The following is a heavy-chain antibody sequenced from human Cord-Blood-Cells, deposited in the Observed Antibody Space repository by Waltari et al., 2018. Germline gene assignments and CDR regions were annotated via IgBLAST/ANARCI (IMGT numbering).Heavy chain of an antibody. D-gene: IGHD6-6*01. J-gene: IGHJ4*02. CDR3: ARSSSSSGSARTNDY. Sequence: QVQLVQSGAEVKKPGASVKVSCTAPGYTFPSYAINWVRPATGQGLEWMGWMNPNSGNTGYSQKFQGRVTMTRNTSISTAYMELSSLRSEDTAVYYCARSSSSSGSARTNDYWGQGTLVTVSS. CDR1: GYTFPSYA. V-gene: IGHV1-8*01. CDR2: MNPNSGNT.